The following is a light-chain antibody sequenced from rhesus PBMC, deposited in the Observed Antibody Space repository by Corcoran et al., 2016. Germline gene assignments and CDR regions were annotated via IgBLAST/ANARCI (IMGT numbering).Light chain of an antibody. CDR1: QNIYRN. J-gene: IGKJ4*01. Sequence: DIQMTQSPSALSASVGDRVTISCRASQNIYRNLAWYQQKPGKAPKVLIYVASTLQRGTPSRFRGSGAVTDFTLTISSLQPDDSAVYYCQQYYDYPLTFGGETKVELK. CDR2: VAS. CDR3: QQYYDYPLT. V-gene: IGKV1S8*01.